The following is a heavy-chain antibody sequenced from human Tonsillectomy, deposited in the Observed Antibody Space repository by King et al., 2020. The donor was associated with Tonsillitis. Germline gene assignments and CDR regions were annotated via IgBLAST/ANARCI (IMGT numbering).Heavy chain of an antibody. CDR2: IYHRGST. V-gene: IGHV4-30-4*07. CDR3: ARVLVQARILWSLSGVFDL. CDR1: GGSISSSGDYS. Sequence: QLQESGPGLVMPSQTLSLTCGVSGGSISSSGDYSWSWIRQPPGRGLEWIGYIYHRGSTYYNPSLKSRVTISVDTSKNQFSLKLTSVTAADTAVYFCARVLVQARILWSLSGVFDLWGRGTLVTVSS. D-gene: IGHD3-10*01. J-gene: IGHJ2*01.